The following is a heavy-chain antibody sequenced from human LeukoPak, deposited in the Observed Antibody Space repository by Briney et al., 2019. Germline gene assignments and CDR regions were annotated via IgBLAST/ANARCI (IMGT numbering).Heavy chain of an antibody. J-gene: IGHJ4*02. D-gene: IGHD5-12*01. CDR2: IRSDGSNI. Sequence: GGSLRLSCAASGFTFSSYGMHWVRQAPGKGLEWVAFIRSDGSNIYYADSVKGRFTISRDNSKNTLYLQMNSLRAEDTAVYFCAKSPSLGGYSAYGLDYWGQGTLVTVSS. V-gene: IGHV3-30*02. CDR1: GFTFSSYG. CDR3: AKSPSLGGYSAYGLDY.